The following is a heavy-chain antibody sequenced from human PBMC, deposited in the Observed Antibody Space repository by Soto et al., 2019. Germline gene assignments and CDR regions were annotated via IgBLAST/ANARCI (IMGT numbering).Heavy chain of an antibody. CDR1: GFIFDDYA. D-gene: IGHD3-22*01. Sequence: QPGGSLRLSCAASGFIFDDYAMHWVRQAPGKGLEWVPGISWNSVNIAYADSVKGRLTISRVNAKNSLYLQMHSLRTEDTALYYCANGRRDKYDRSGDYGFDPWGQGTLVTVSS. CDR3: ANGRRDKYDRSGDYGFDP. V-gene: IGHV3-9*01. CDR2: ISWNSVNI. J-gene: IGHJ5*02.